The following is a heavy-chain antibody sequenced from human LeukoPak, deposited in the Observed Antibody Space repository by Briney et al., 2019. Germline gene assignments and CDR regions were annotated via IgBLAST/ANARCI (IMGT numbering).Heavy chain of an antibody. Sequence: ASVKVSCKVSGYTLTELSMHWERQAPGKGLEWMGGFDPGDGETIYAQKFQGRVTMTEDTSTDTAYMELSSLRSEDTAVYYCATRRSYVPGRDYWGQGTLVTVSS. CDR3: ATRRSYVPGRDY. J-gene: IGHJ4*02. CDR1: GYTLTELS. V-gene: IGHV1-24*01. CDR2: FDPGDGET. D-gene: IGHD1-26*01.